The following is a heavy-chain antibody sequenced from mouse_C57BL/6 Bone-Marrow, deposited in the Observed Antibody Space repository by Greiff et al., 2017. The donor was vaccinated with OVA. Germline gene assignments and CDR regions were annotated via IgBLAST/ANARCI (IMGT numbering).Heavy chain of an antibody. CDR1: GYTFTDYN. Sequence: EVQLQQSGPELVKPGASVKMSCKASGYTFTDYNMHWVKQSHGKSLEWIGSINPNNGGTSYNPKFQGQATLTVNKSSRTAYREHRSLTPEDSAVYYCAKLGPSFDYWGQGTTRTVSS. V-gene: IGHV1-22*01. CDR2: INPNNGGT. D-gene: IGHD4-1*01. J-gene: IGHJ2*01. CDR3: AKLGPSFDY.